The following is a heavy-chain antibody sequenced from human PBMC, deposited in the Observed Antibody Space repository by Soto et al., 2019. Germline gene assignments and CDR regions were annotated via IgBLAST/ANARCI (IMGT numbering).Heavy chain of an antibody. D-gene: IGHD2-2*01. CDR2: IYHSGST. CDR3: AVGYCSSTTCSREYFQR. J-gene: IGHJ1*01. V-gene: IGHV4-38-2*01. CDR1: DYCISSGYY. Sequence: SETLSLTCAVSDYCISSGYYCGWSRHPPGKGLEWIGTIYHSGSTFHNPSLKSRVTTSVDTSKNQFSLKLRSVTAADTAVYYCAVGYCSSTTCSREYFQRWGQGTLVTSPQ.